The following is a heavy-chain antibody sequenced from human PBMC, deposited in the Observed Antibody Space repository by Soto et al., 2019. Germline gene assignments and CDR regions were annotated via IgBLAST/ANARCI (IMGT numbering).Heavy chain of an antibody. V-gene: IGHV1-8*01. CDR3: VRMASSGTLNWFDP. D-gene: IGHD1-1*01. CDR1: ESTFMNSD. CDR2: MNPNSGNT. Sequence: ASVKVSCKASESTFMNSDISWVRQATGQGLEWMGWMNPNSGNTGYALKFQGRVSMTRNTSIYTVYLELSSLASDDTAVYYCVRMASSGTLNWFDPWGQGTLVTVSS. J-gene: IGHJ5*02.